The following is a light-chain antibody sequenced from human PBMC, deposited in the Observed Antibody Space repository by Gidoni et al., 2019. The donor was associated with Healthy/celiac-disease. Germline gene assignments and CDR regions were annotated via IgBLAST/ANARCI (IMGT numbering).Light chain of an antibody. CDR1: QSVSSRY. V-gene: IGKV3-20*01. CDR3: QQYGSSLPIT. J-gene: IGKJ5*01. CDR2: GAS. Sequence: EIVFTQSQVTLYLSPGEIATLSCRAIQSVSSRYLACYKQKPGQAHRLLIYGASSRATGIPDRFSGSGSGIDFTLTISRPPEDFAVYYCQQYGSSLPITFGQGTRLEIK.